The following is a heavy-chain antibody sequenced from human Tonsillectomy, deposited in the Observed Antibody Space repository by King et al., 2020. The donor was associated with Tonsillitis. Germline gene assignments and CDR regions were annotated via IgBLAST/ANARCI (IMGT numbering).Heavy chain of an antibody. CDR3: AREVVKGGRKYYYFGMDI. D-gene: IGHD2-15*01. J-gene: IGHJ6*02. CDR1: GFTFSNYA. CDR2: LLYDGSN. Sequence: VQLVESGGGVGQPGRSPRLSCAASGFTFSNYAMHWVPPAPGKGLEWVAVLLYDGSNEYADSAKGRFTISRDSSKNTINLQMNSLRAEDTAVYYCAREVVKGGRKYYYFGMDIWGQGTTVTVSS. V-gene: IGHV3-30-3*01.